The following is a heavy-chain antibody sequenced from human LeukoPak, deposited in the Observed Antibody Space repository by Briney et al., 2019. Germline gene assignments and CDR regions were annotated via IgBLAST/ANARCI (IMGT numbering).Heavy chain of an antibody. J-gene: IGHJ4*02. CDR3: TTDIFAMIVVVQ. Sequence: PGGSLRLSCAASGFTFSNAWMSWVRQAPGKGLEWVGRIKSKTDGGTTDYAAPVKGRFTISRDDSKNTLYLQMNSLKTEDTAVYYCTTDIFAMIVVVQWGQGTLVTVSS. D-gene: IGHD3-22*01. CDR1: GFTFSNAW. V-gene: IGHV3-15*01. CDR2: IKSKTDGGTT.